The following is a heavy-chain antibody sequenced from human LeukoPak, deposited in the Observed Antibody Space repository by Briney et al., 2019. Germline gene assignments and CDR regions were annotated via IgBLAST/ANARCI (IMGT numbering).Heavy chain of an antibody. D-gene: IGHD4-11*01. Sequence: PGGSLRLSCAVSGFTFSSYTMNWVRQAPGKGLEWVSSITGSSNYIYYADSVKGRFTISRDNAKNSLYLQMNNLGAEDTAVYYCARDLTVTSTCWFDLWGQGTLVTVSS. J-gene: IGHJ5*02. CDR1: GFTFSSYT. CDR3: ARDLTVTSTCWFDL. CDR2: ITGSSNYI. V-gene: IGHV3-21*01.